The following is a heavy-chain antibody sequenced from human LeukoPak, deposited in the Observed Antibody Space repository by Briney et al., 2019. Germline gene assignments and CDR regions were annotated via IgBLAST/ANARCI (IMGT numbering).Heavy chain of an antibody. CDR3: ARHRDGYNINYYGMDV. D-gene: IGHD5-24*01. CDR2: IYPHDSDT. Sequence: GESLKISCKGSGYSFTTYWIGWVRQIPGQGLEWMGIIYPHDSDTRYSLSFQGQVTISVDKSISTAYLQWSSLKASDTAMYYCARHRDGYNINYYGMDVWGQGTTVTVSS. CDR1: GYSFTTYW. J-gene: IGHJ6*02. V-gene: IGHV5-51*01.